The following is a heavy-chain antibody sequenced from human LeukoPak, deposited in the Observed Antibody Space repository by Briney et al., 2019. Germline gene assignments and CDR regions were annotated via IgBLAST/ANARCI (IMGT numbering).Heavy chain of an antibody. CDR2: ISSSGSTI. D-gene: IGHD3-16*01. CDR1: GFTYSSYE. CDR3: ARDVGECFDY. Sequence: GGSLRLSCAASGFTYSSYEMNWVRQGPGKGLEWVSYISSSGSTIYYADSVKGRFTISRDNAKNSLYLQMNSLRAEDTAVYYCARDVGECFDYWGQGTLVTVSS. V-gene: IGHV3-48*03. J-gene: IGHJ4*02.